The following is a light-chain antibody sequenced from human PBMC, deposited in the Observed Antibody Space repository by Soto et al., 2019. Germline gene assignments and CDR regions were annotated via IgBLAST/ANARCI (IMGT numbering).Light chain of an antibody. CDR2: GTS. V-gene: IGKV3D-20*02. CDR1: QIISSSH. CDR3: QQRNNWPWT. J-gene: IGKJ1*01. Sequence: EIVLTQSPGTLSLSPGERATLSCRASQIISSSHLAWYQQKPGQAPRLLIYGTSNRAIGIPDRFSGSGSGTDFTLTISRLEPEDFAVYYCQQRNNWPWTFGQGTKVDIK.